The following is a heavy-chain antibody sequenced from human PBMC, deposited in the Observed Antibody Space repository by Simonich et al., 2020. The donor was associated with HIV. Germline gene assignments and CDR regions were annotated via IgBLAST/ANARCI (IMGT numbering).Heavy chain of an antibody. CDR3: ATPSLAATAFDY. D-gene: IGHD2-15*01. V-gene: IGHV1-69-2*01. CDR1: GYTFTDYY. CDR2: VDPEDGEA. J-gene: IGHJ4*02. Sequence: EVQLVQSGAEVKKPGATVKISCKVSGYTFTDYYIHWVQQAPGKGLEWMGLVDPEDGEAGFAEKFQDRVTITADTSTDTAYMELSGLRSEDTAVYYCATPSLAATAFDYWGRGTLVTVSS.